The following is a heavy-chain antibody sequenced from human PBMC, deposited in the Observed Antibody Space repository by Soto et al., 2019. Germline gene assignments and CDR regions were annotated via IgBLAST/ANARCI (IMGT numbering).Heavy chain of an antibody. CDR1: GSTFSSYA. Sequence: GGSLRLSCAASGSTFSSYAMHWVRQAPGKGLEWVAVISHDGSNKYYADSVKGRFTISRDNSKNTLYLQMNSLRAEDTAVYYCAREKPYSSSWYHDYWGQGTLVTVSS. V-gene: IGHV3-30-3*01. CDR2: ISHDGSNK. D-gene: IGHD6-13*01. J-gene: IGHJ4*02. CDR3: AREKPYSSSWYHDY.